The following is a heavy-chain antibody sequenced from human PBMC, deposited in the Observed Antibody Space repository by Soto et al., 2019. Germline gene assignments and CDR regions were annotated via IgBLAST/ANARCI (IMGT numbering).Heavy chain of an antibody. CDR1: GGSFSGDY. V-gene: IGHV4-34*01. D-gene: IGHD3-3*01. CDR3: ARTQAYYDFWSGYARYMDL. CDR2: INHSGST. Sequence: SETLSLTCAVSGGSFSGDYWSWSRQPPGKGKEWIGEINHSGSTNSKPSLMSRVTISVDTSKNEYSLKLSSVTAADAAVYYCARTQAYYDFWSGYARYMDLWGNGTTVSV. J-gene: IGHJ6*03.